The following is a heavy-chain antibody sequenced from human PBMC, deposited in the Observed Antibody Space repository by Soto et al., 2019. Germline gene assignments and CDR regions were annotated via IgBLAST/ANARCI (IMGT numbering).Heavy chain of an antibody. CDR3: ARDFYPLAYYFDY. CDR2: ISGNDGKT. Sequence: GASVKVSCKASGYRFTNHGISWVRQAPGQGLEWMGWISGNDGKTKYARKFQGRVTMTTDTSTSTAYMEMNSLRRDDTAVYYCARDFYPLAYYFDYWGQGTLVTVSS. J-gene: IGHJ4*02. V-gene: IGHV1-18*01. CDR1: GYRFTNHG.